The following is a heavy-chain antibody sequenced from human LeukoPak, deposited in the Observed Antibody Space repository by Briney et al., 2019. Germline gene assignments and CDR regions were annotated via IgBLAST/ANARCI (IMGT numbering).Heavy chain of an antibody. Sequence: GGSLRLSCAASGFTFSDYAMSWVRQAPGKGLEWVAVISYDGSNKYYADSVKGRFTISRDNSKNTLYLQMNSLRAEDTAVYYCARSAGYCSDGSCYSFDYWGQGTLITVSS. V-gene: IGHV3-30*04. CDR1: GFTFSDYA. J-gene: IGHJ4*02. CDR2: ISYDGSNK. D-gene: IGHD2-15*01. CDR3: ARSAGYCSDGSCYSFDY.